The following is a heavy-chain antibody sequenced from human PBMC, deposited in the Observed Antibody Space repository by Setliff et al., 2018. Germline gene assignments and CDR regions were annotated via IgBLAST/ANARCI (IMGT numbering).Heavy chain of an antibody. J-gene: IGHJ4*02. Sequence: GGSLRLSCAASGFTFSNAWMSWVRQDPGKGLEWVGRIKSKTDGGTTDYAAPVKGRFTISRDDSKNTLYLQMNSLKTEDTAVYYCTTAPLAAASTCWGQGTLVTVSS. D-gene: IGHD6-13*01. CDR2: IKSKTDGGTT. V-gene: IGHV3-15*01. CDR3: TTAPLAAASTC. CDR1: GFTFSNAW.